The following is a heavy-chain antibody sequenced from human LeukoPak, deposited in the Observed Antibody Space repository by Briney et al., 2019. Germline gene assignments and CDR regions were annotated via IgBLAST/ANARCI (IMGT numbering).Heavy chain of an antibody. Sequence: SETLSLTCTVSGGSISSSSYYWGWMRQPPGKGLEWIGSIYYSGSTYYDPSLKSRVTISADTSKNQFSLKLSSVTAADTAVYYCARHAGDGIAAAVVGWFDPWGQGTLVTVSS. J-gene: IGHJ5*02. V-gene: IGHV4-39*01. CDR3: ARHAGDGIAAAVVGWFDP. CDR2: IYYSGST. D-gene: IGHD6-13*01. CDR1: GGSISSSSYY.